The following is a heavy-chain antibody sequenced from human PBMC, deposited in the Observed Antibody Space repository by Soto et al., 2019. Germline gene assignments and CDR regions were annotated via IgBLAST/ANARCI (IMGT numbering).Heavy chain of an antibody. Sequence: QVQLVQSGAEVKKPGASVKVSCKASGYTFTGYYMHWVRQAPGQGLEWMGWINPNSGGTNYAQKFQGRVTMTRDTSISTAYMELGRLRSDDTAVYYCARGIVATDGDYYYGMDVWGQGTTVTVSS. J-gene: IGHJ6*02. CDR2: INPNSGGT. D-gene: IGHD5-12*01. CDR3: ARGIVATDGDYYYGMDV. V-gene: IGHV1-2*02. CDR1: GYTFTGYY.